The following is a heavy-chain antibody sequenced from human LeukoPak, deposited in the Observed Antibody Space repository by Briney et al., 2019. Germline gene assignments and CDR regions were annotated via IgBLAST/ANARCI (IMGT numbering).Heavy chain of an antibody. CDR2: MNPHSGAT. CDR1: RYIFTPYY. J-gene: IGHJ4*02. CDR3: ARGYDYAHFDY. Sequence: ASVTVSCKASRYIFTPYYIHWVRQAPGQGLEWMGWMNPHSGATNYAQKFRDRVTMTRDTSISAAYMDLSRLRSDDTAVYYCARGYDYAHFDYWGQGTLVTVSS. D-gene: IGHD3-16*01. V-gene: IGHV1-2*02.